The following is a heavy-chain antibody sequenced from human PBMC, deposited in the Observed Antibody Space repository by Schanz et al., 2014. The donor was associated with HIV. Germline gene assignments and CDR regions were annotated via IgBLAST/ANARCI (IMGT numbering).Heavy chain of an antibody. V-gene: IGHV3-21*04. Sequence: EVQLLESGGGLVQLGGSLRLSCVGSGFSFTGFTFNWVRQPPGKGLEWVSSISSSSSLKYYLDSVKGRFTISRDNADNSVFLQIHSLRAEDAGIYYCVRGDKRDVWGQGTTVTVSS. J-gene: IGHJ6*01. CDR3: VRGDKRDV. CDR2: ISSSSSLK. CDR1: GFSFTGFT.